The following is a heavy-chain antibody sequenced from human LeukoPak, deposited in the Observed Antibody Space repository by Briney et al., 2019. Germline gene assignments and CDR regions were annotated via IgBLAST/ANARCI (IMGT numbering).Heavy chain of an antibody. V-gene: IGHV4-59*01. CDR3: AIINTVWNAFDL. J-gene: IGHJ3*01. Sequence: PSETLSLTCTVSGASISTYYWSWIRQPPGKGLECIGYIYYSGSTNYNPSLKSRVTMSVDTSKNQFSLMLSSVTAADTAVYYCAIINTVWNAFDLRGQGTVVAVSS. D-gene: IGHD1-1*01. CDR1: GASISTYY. CDR2: IYYSGST.